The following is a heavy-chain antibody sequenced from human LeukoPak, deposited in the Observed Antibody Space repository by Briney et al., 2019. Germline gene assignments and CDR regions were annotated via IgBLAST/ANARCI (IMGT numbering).Heavy chain of an antibody. CDR2: ISYDGSNK. Sequence: GRSLRLSCAASVFTLSSYAMHWVRQAPGKGLEWVAVISYDGSNKYYADSVKGRFTISRDNSKNTLYLQMNSLRAEDTAVYYCARDPRQQLVLDYWGQGTLVTVSS. CDR3: ARDPRQQLVLDY. D-gene: IGHD6-13*01. J-gene: IGHJ4*02. V-gene: IGHV3-30*04. CDR1: VFTLSSYA.